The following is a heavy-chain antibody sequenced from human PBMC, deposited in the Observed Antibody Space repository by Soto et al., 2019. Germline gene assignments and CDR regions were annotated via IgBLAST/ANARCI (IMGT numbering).Heavy chain of an antibody. CDR1: GDSISTVDYF. Sequence: PSDTLSLTFSVSGDSISTVDYFWAWIRQPPGQALEYIGYIYKSTTTYYNPSFESRVAISLDTSKSQFSLTVTSVTAADTAVYFCARGRYCLTGRCFTNWFHXWGQVTLFTVSX. J-gene: IGHJ5*01. D-gene: IGHD2-15*01. CDR2: IYKSTTT. V-gene: IGHV4-30-4*02. CDR3: ARGRYCLTGRCFTNWFHX.